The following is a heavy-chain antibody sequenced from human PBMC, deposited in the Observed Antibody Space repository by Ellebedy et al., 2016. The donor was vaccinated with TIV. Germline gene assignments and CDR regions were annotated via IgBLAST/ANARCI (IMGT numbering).Heavy chain of an antibody. CDR3: ARFARGAPFADYRYYVDV. CDR1: GFTFSSYW. D-gene: IGHD2-21*01. Sequence: GESLKISCAASGFTFSSYWMSWVRLAPGKGLEWVANIKEDGSDTYYVDSVKGRFTSSRASAENSLYLQMNSMRAEDTAVYYCARFARGAPFADYRYYVDVWGKGTTVTVSS. CDR2: IKEDGSDT. J-gene: IGHJ6*03. V-gene: IGHV3-7*03.